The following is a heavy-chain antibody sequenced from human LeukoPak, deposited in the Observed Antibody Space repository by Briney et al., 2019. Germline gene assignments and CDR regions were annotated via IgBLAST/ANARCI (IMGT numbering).Heavy chain of an antibody. V-gene: IGHV1-3*01. Sequence: KFQGRVTITRDTSASTAYMELSSLRSEDTAVYCCARGLDHWGQGTLVTVSS. CDR3: ARGLDH. J-gene: IGHJ4*02.